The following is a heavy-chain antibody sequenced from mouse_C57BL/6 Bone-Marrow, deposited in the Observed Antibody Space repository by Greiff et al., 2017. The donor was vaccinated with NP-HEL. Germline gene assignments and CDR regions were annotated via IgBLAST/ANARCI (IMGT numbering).Heavy chain of an antibody. Sequence: ESGPGLVKPSQSLSLTCSVTGYSITSGYYWNWIRQFPGNKLEWMGYISYDGSNNYNPSLKNRISITRDTSKNQFFLKLNSVTTEDTATYYCARGGSVVYFDYWGQGTTLTVSS. CDR3: ARGGSVVYFDY. V-gene: IGHV3-6*01. CDR1: GYSITSGYY. J-gene: IGHJ2*01. CDR2: ISYDGSN.